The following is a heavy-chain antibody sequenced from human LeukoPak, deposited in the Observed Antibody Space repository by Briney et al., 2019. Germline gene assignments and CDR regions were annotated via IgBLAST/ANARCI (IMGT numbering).Heavy chain of an antibody. CDR2: ISSSSSYI. CDR3: ARDRNSYGVDY. J-gene: IGHJ4*02. D-gene: IGHD5-18*01. CDR1: GFTFSSYT. Sequence: GGSLRLSCAASGFTFSSYTMKWVRQAPGKGLEWVSSISSSSSYIYYADSVKGRFTISRDNAKNSLYLQMNSLRAEDTAVYYCARDRNSYGVDYWGQGTLVTVSS. V-gene: IGHV3-21*01.